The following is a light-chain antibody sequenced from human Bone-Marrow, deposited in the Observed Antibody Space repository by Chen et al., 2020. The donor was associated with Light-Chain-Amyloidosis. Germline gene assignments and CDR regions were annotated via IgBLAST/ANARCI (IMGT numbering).Light chain of an antibody. CDR2: EGT. Sequence: QSALTQPASVSGSPGQSITISCTGTSSDVGGDKHVSWYQQHPDKAPKLMIYEGTNRPSWVPDRFSGSKSDNTASLTISGLQTEDAADYFCSSYTIPNTLVFGSGTRVPVL. J-gene: IGLJ1*01. V-gene: IGLV2-14*01. CDR3: SSYTIPNTLV. CDR1: SSDVGGDKH.